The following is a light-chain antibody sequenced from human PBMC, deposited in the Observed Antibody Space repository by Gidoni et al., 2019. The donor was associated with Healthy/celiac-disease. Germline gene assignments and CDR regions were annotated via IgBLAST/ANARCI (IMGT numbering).Light chain of an antibody. V-gene: IGKV4-1*01. CDR3: QQYYSTPQT. Sequence: DIVMTQSPDSLAVSLGEKATSNCKSSQSVLYSSNNKNYLALYQQKPGQPPKLLISWASTRESGVPDRFSGSGSGTDFTLTISSLQAEDVAVYFCQQYYSTPQTFGQGTKVEIK. CDR1: QSVLYSSNNKNY. J-gene: IGKJ1*01. CDR2: WAS.